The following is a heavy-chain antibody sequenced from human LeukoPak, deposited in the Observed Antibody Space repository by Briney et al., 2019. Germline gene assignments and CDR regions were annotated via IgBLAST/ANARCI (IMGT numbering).Heavy chain of an antibody. J-gene: IGHJ5*02. CDR1: GFTFSSYA. D-gene: IGHD4-17*01. CDR2: ISGSGGST. Sequence: PGGSLRLSCAASGFTFSSYAMSWVRQAPGKGLEWVSAISGSGGSTYYADSAKGRFTISRDNSKNTLYLQMNSLRAEDTAVYYCAKDRTVTTPLKWFDPWGQGTLVTVSS. CDR3: AKDRTVTTPLKWFDP. V-gene: IGHV3-23*01.